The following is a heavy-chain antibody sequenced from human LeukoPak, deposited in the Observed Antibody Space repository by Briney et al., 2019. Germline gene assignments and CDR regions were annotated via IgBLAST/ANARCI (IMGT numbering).Heavy chain of an antibody. V-gene: IGHV1-46*01. D-gene: IGHD3-22*01. CDR2: INPSGGST. Sequence: GASVKVSCKTSGYTFTGYYMHWVRQAPGQGLEWMGIINPSGGSTSYAQKFQGRVTMTRDTSTSTVYMELSSLRSEDTAVYYCARAEGDYYDSSGYPAAGWGQGTMVTVSS. CDR3: ARAEGDYYDSSGYPAAG. J-gene: IGHJ3*01. CDR1: GYTFTGYY.